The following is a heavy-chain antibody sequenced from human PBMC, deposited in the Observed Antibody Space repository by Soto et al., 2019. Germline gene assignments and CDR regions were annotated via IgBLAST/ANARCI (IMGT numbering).Heavy chain of an antibody. J-gene: IGHJ4*02. CDR2: IRVSNGDT. V-gene: IGHV1-18*01. CDR1: GDTYTTFD. CDR3: ARDAPPADY. Sequence: AASVKVSCKASGDTYTTFDVSWLRQVPGQGLEWMGWIRVSNGDTNYAQKIQGRVTMTTDTSTSTAYMELRSLRSDDTAVYYCARDAPPADYWGQGTLVTVSS.